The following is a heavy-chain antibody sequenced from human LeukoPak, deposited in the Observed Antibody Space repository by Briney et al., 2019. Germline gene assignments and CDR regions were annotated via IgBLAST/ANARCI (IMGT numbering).Heavy chain of an antibody. CDR3: ARRDIVVVPAARDWNWFDP. J-gene: IGHJ5*02. CDR2: IYYSGST. Sequence: SETLSLTCTVSGGSISSYYWSWIRQPPGKGLEWIGYIYYSGSTYYNPSLKSRVTISVDTSKNQFSLKLSSVTAADTAVYYCARRDIVVVPAARDWNWFDPWGQGTLVTVSS. D-gene: IGHD2-2*01. CDR1: GGSISSYY. V-gene: IGHV4-59*08.